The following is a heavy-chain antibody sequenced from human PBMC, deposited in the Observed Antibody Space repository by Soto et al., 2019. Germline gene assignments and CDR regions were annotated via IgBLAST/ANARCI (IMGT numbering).Heavy chain of an antibody. V-gene: IGHV1-18*04. D-gene: IGHD5-12*01. CDR1: GYTFTSYG. CDR3: ARQAADIVATYGWFDP. CDR2: ISAYNGNT. J-gene: IGHJ5*02. Sequence: QVQLVQSGAEVKKPGASVKVSCKASGYTFTSYGISWVRQAPGQGLEWMGWISAYNGNTNYAQKLQGRVTMTTDTSTSTAYMELRSLRSNDTAVYYCARQAADIVATYGWFDPWGQGTLVTVSS.